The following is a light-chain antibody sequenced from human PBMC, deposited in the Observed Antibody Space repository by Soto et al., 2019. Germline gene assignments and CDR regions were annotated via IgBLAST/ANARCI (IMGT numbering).Light chain of an antibody. CDR3: QHNLTSLRT. Sequence: DIVMTQSPDSLAVSLGERATINCKSSQRVLYSSNNQNYLAWFQQKPGQPPKLLIYWASTRESGVPDRFSGSGSGTDFTLTISSLQAVDVAVYYCQHNLTSLRTFGQGTKVEIK. V-gene: IGKV4-1*01. CDR1: QRVLYSSNNQNY. CDR2: WAS. J-gene: IGKJ1*01.